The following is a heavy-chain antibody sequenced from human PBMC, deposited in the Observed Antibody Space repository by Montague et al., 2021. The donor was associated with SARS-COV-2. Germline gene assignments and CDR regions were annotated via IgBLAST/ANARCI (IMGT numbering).Heavy chain of an antibody. CDR3: ARLGRQQLVRLFGIDV. Sequence: SETLSLTCTVSGGSISSSSYYWGWIRQPPGKGLEWIGSIYYSGSTYYNPSLKSRVTISVDTSKNQFSLKLSSVTAADTAVYYCARLGRQQLVRLFGIDVWGQGTTVTVSS. J-gene: IGHJ6*02. CDR2: IYYSGST. CDR1: GGSISSSSYY. D-gene: IGHD6-13*01. V-gene: IGHV4-39*07.